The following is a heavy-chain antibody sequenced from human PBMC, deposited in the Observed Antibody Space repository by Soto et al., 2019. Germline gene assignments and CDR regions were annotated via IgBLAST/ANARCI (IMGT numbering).Heavy chain of an antibody. J-gene: IGHJ4*02. CDR1: GYTFTGSS. CDR3: ARDLTGDPNY. CDR2: INPNSGDT. Sequence: QVQLVQSGAEVKKPGASVNVSCEASGYTFTGSSIHWVRQAPGQGLEWMGYINPNSGDTIFAQKFQGRVTMTRDKSISTAYMELSRVASDDTAVYYCARDLTGDPNYWGQGTLVTVSS. V-gene: IGHV1-2*02. D-gene: IGHD7-27*01.